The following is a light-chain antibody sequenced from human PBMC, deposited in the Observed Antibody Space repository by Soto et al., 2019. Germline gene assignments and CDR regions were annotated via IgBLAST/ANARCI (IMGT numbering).Light chain of an antibody. CDR2: EGS. V-gene: IGLV2-23*01. J-gene: IGLJ1*01. Sequence: LAQPASVSGSPGQSITISCTGTSSDVGSYNLVSWYQQHPGKAPKLMIYEGSKRPSGVSNRFSGSKSGNTASLTISGLQAEDEADYYCCSYAGSSSYVFGTGTKVTVL. CDR1: SSDVGSYNL. CDR3: CSYAGSSSYV.